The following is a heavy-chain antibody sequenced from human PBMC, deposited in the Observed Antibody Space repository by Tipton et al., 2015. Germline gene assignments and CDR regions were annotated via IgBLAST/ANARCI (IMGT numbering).Heavy chain of an antibody. V-gene: IGHV4-59*01. D-gene: IGHD5-24*01. CDR1: GGSISSYY. J-gene: IGHJ4*02. CDR2: IYYSGST. Sequence: TLSLTCTVSGGSISSYYWSWIRQPPGKGLEWLGYIYYSGSTNYNPSLKSRVTISIDTSKNQFSLKLSSVTAAGTAVYYCARVEMATIDSWGQGILVTVSS. CDR3: ARVEMATIDS.